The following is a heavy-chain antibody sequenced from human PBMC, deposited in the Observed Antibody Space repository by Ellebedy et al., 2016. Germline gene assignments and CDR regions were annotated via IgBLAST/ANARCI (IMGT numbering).Heavy chain of an antibody. CDR2: MRGDGAKT. J-gene: IGHJ4*02. CDR3: RQGHYPDY. Sequence: GGSLRLXCAPSGLTVSSFFMGWVRQAPGKGLEGVSTMRGDGAKTHLADSVKGRFTMSRDIPKNTVYLQMNRLRAEDTAVYYCRQGHYPDYWGQGTLVTVSP. V-gene: IGHV3-23*01. CDR1: GLTVSSFF.